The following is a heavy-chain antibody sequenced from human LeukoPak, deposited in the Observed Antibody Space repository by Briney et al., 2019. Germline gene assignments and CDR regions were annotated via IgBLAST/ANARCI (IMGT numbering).Heavy chain of an antibody. CDR2: INPKSGGT. CDR3: ASNRRYSGYDCIDF. D-gene: IGHD5-12*01. V-gene: IGHV1-2*02. Sequence: GASVKVSCKASGYTFTDSYMHWVRQAPGQGLEWMGWINPKSGGTNFAQNFQGRVTMTRDTSISIAYMELSRLSSDDTAIYYCASNRRYSGYDCIDFWGQGTLVTVSS. J-gene: IGHJ4*02. CDR1: GYTFTDSY.